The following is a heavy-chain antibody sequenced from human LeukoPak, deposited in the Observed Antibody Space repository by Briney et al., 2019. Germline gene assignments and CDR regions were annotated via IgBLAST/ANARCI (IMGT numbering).Heavy chain of an antibody. CDR1: GYTLTELS. CDR2: FDPEDGET. Sequence: APVKVSCKVSGYTLTELSMHWVRQAPGKGLEWMGGFDPEDGETIYAQKFQGRVAMTEDTSTDTAYMELSSLRSEDTAVYYCASGYCSSTSCYIVWAFDYWGQGTLVTVSS. CDR3: ASGYCSSTSCYIVWAFDY. D-gene: IGHD2-2*02. V-gene: IGHV1-24*01. J-gene: IGHJ4*02.